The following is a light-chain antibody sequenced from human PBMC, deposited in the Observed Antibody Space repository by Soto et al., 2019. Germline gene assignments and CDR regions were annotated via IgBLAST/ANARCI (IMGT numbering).Light chain of an antibody. V-gene: IGKV3-15*01. CDR1: QSVSSN. CDR2: GAS. Sequence: ETGMTQSPATLSVSPGEGATLSCRASQSVSSNLAWYQQKPGQAPRLLIYGASTRATGIPARFSGSGSGTEFTLTISSLQSEDFAVYYCQQYNNWPPWTFGQGTKVDIK. J-gene: IGKJ1*01. CDR3: QQYNNWPPWT.